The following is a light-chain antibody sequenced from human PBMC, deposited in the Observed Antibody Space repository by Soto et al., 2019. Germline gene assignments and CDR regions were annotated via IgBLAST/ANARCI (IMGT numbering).Light chain of an antibody. CDR3: QQYGSSPPIT. CDR1: QTVSSNY. J-gene: IGKJ5*01. V-gene: IGKV3-20*01. Sequence: ESILTQSPDTLSLSPGGRATLSCRASQTVSSNYLAWCQQRPGQAPRLLIYGASTRAAGIPDRFSGSGSGTDFTLTITRLEPEDSAVYYCQQYGSSPPITFGQGTRLEIK. CDR2: GAS.